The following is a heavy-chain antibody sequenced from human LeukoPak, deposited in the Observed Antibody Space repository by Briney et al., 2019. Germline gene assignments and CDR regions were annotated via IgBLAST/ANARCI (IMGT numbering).Heavy chain of an antibody. CDR3: ARDHRMVRGVFYYYYYMDV. Sequence: ASVKVSCKASGYTFTGYYMHWVRQAPGQGLEWMGWINPNSGGTNYAQKFQGRVTMTRDTSISTAYMELSRLRSDDTAVYYCARDHRMVRGVFYYYYYMDVWGKGTTVTISS. CDR1: GYTFTGYY. V-gene: IGHV1-2*02. D-gene: IGHD3-10*01. J-gene: IGHJ6*03. CDR2: INPNSGGT.